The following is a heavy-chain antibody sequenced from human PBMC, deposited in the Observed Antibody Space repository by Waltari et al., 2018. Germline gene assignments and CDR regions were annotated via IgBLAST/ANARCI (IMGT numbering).Heavy chain of an antibody. V-gene: IGHV4-34*01. D-gene: IGHD6-19*01. CDR1: GGSFSGYY. CDR2: INHSGST. CDR3: ARGYSSWSGIPRYFDY. Sequence: QVQLQQWGAGLLKPSETLSLTCAVYGGSFSGYYWSWIRQPPGKGLEWIGEINHSGSTNYNPSLKSRVTISVDTSKNQFSLKLSSVTAADTAVYYCARGYSSWSGIPRYFDYWGQGTLVTVSS. J-gene: IGHJ4*02.